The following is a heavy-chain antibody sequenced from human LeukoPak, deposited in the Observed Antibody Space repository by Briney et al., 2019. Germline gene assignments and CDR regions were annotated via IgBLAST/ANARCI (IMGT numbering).Heavy chain of an antibody. J-gene: IGHJ4*02. Sequence: GGSLRLSCAASGFIFCGYAMHWVRQAPGKGLQWLAVISYDGGKTYYADSVEGRFTISRDNSKSTVYLEINSLRSEDTAIYYCARGFNDFWSGSQLEYWGQGTLVTVSS. CDR3: ARGFNDFWSGSQLEY. D-gene: IGHD3-3*01. CDR2: ISYDGGKT. CDR1: GFIFCGYA. V-gene: IGHV3-30-3*01.